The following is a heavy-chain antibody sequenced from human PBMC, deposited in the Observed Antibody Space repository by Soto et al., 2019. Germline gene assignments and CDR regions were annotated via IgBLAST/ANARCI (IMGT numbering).Heavy chain of an antibody. V-gene: IGHV3-23*01. J-gene: IGHJ3*02. CDR2: ISGSGGST. Sequence: PXGSLSLFCAASGFTVSSYAMSWVRQAPGKGLEWVSAISGSGGSTYYADSVKGRFTISRDNSKNTLYLQMNSLRAEDTAVYYCEKLNVLAAPPLDIWGQRTMVTVSS. D-gene: IGHD6-6*01. CDR1: GFTVSSYA. CDR3: EKLNVLAAPPLDI.